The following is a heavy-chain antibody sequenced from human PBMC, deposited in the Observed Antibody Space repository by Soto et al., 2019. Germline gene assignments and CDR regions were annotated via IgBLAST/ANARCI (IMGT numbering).Heavy chain of an antibody. D-gene: IGHD3-10*01. CDR1: GYTFINYY. J-gene: IGHJ4*02. CDR3: TRRLRGSPSSFDY. Sequence: QVQLVQSGAEVKKPGASVNISCKTAGYTFINYYIHWVRQAPGQGREWVGTINPSGGRTTYAEKFQGRPTVTRDTSTSTVYRDLSSLTSKDMAMYYCTRRLRGSPSSFDYWGQGTLVTVSS. V-gene: IGHV1-46*03. CDR2: INPSGGRT.